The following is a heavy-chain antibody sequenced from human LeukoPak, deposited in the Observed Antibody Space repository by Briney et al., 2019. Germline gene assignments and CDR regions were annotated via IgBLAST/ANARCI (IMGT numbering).Heavy chain of an antibody. D-gene: IGHD3-22*01. CDR1: GFTFSSYA. J-gene: IGHJ4*02. CDR3: AMGPYYYDSSGYYY. Sequence: QAGGSLRLSCSASGFTFSSYAMYWVRQAPGMGLVWVSRINSDGSSTSYADSVKGRFTISRDNAKNTLYLQMNSPRAEDTAVYYCAMGPYYYDSSGYYYWGQGTLVTVSS. CDR2: INSDGSST. V-gene: IGHV3-74*01.